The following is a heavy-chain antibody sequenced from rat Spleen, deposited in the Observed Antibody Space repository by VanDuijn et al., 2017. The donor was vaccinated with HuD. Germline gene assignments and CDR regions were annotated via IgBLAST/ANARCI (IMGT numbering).Heavy chain of an antibody. D-gene: IGHD4-3*01. CDR1: GFTFSDYY. CDR3: VRQDTSGYSNWFAY. J-gene: IGHJ3*01. V-gene: IGHV5-29*01. CDR2: ISSDGRRN. Sequence: EVQLVESDGGLVQPGRSLKLSCAASGFTFSDYYMAWVRQAPTKGLERVATISSDGRRNYYRDSVKGRFTVSRDNAKNTLYLQLDSLRSEDTATYYCVRQDTSGYSNWFAYWGQGTLVTVSS.